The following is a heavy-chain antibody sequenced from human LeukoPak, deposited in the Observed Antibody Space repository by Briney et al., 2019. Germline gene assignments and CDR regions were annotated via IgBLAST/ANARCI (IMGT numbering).Heavy chain of an antibody. Sequence: SGTLSLTSAVSNYSPSSGYYWAWTGPPPGKGLEWIGGILPIGSTTYKPSLRSRVTTPVDTSKTQFSLRLSSATAATTAVIFCPILRGRSYDSGGYPDYWGQGTLVTVSS. J-gene: IGHJ4*02. V-gene: IGHV4-38-2*01. CDR2: ILPIGST. D-gene: IGHD3-22*01. CDR3: PILRGRSYDSGGYPDY. CDR1: NYSPSSGYY.